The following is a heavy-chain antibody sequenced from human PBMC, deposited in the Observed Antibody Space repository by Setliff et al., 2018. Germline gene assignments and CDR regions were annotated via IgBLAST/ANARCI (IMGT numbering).Heavy chain of an antibody. CDR2: IYTGGST. D-gene: IGHD1-1*01. CDR3: ARDVGGAGTGWFDH. CDR1: GVSVSRHY. Sequence: PSETLSLTCIVSGVSVSRHYWSWIRQPPGKTLEWIGYIYTGGSTTYNPSLKSRVTLSLDTSKNHLSLNLTSVTAADTPVYYCARDVGGAGTGWFDHWGLGILVTVSS. V-gene: IGHV4-4*08. J-gene: IGHJ5*02.